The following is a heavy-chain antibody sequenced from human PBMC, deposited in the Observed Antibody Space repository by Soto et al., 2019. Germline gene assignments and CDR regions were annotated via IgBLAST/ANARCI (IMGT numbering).Heavy chain of an antibody. D-gene: IGHD3-10*01. J-gene: IGHJ6*02. CDR3: ARDAEILLWFGEVYYYYGMDV. CDR1: GYTFTSYG. V-gene: IGHV1-18*01. CDR2: ISAYNGNT. Sequence: GASVKVSCKASGYTFTSYGISWVRQAPGQGLEWMGWISAYNGNTNYAQKLQGRVTMTTDTSTSTAYMELRSLRSDDTAVYYCARDAEILLWFGEVYYYYGMDVWGQGTTVTVSS.